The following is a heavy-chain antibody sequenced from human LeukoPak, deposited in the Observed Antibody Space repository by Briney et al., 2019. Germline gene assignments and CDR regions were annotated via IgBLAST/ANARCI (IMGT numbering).Heavy chain of an antibody. Sequence: SETLSLTCTVSGRSISGYYWSWIRQPPGKGLEWIGHIYYSRSTNYNTSLKSRVTISVDTSKNQFYLKLSSVTAADTAVYYCARHRERFPTFDYWGQGTLVTVSS. CDR3: ARHRERFPTFDY. J-gene: IGHJ4*02. D-gene: IGHD5-24*01. CDR1: GRSISGYY. V-gene: IGHV4-59*08. CDR2: IYYSRST.